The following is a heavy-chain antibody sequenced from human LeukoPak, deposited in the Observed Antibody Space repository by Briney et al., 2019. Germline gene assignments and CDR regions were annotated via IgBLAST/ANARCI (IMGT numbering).Heavy chain of an antibody. J-gene: IGHJ6*02. V-gene: IGHV3-21*01. CDR1: GFTFSSYS. CDR3: ARDRGEAYGEDYYYYGMDV. Sequence: GGSLRLSCAASGFTFSSYSMNWVRQAPGKGLEWVSSISSSSSYIYYADSVKGRFTISRDNAKNSLYLQMNSLRAEDTAVYYCARDRGEAYGEDYYYYGMDVWGQGPRSPSP. CDR2: ISSSSSYI. D-gene: IGHD4-17*01.